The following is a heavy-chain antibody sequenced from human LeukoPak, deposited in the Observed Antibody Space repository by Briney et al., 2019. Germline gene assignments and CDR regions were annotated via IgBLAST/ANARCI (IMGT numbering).Heavy chain of an antibody. CDR2: ISGSGVST. Sequence: GGSLRLACAASGFRFSSYAMSWVRQAPGKGLEWVSAISGSGVSTYYADSVKGRFTVSRDNAESSLYLQMNSLRAEDTAVYYCAREICGSDCYSTFDYWGQGALVTVSS. V-gene: IGHV3-23*01. CDR3: AREICGSDCYSTFDY. J-gene: IGHJ4*02. CDR1: GFRFSSYA. D-gene: IGHD2-21*02.